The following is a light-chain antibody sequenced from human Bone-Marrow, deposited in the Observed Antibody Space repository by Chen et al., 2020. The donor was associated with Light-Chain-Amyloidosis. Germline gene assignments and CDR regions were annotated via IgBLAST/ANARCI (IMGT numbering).Light chain of an antibody. CDR2: EVS. J-gene: IGLJ2*01. CDR3: SSYTSTTTDVI. V-gene: IGLV2-14*01. CDR1: SRDIGTFNY. Sequence: QSALTQPASVSGSPGQSITISCTGTSRDIGTFNYVSWYQHHPGKAPQLIIFEVSNRPSGVSDRFSGSKSGNTASQTISGLQPGAEADFYCSSYTSTTTDVIFGGGTKLTVL.